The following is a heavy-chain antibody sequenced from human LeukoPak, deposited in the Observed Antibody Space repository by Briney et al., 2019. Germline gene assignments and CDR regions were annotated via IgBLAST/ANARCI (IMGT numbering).Heavy chain of an antibody. CDR1: GFTFSNAW. Sequence: GGSLRLSCAASGFTFSNAWMSWVRQAPGKGLEWVGRIKSKTDGGTADYAAPVKGRFTISRDDSKNTLYLQMNSLKTEDTAVYYCTTVCVDTIFGVVIISSDYWGQGTLVTVSS. V-gene: IGHV3-15*01. CDR3: TTVCVDTIFGVVIISSDY. CDR2: IKSKTDGGTA. D-gene: IGHD3-3*01. J-gene: IGHJ4*02.